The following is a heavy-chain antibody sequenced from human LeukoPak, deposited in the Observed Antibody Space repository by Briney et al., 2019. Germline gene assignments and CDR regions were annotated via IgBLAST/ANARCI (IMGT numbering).Heavy chain of an antibody. J-gene: IGHJ4*02. D-gene: IGHD3-9*01. CDR3: ARQYYDILTGYSKYYFDY. CDR1: GFTFSSHW. CDR2: IKKDGSEK. V-gene: IGHV3-7*01. Sequence: GGSLRLSCAASGFTFSSHWMSWVRQAPGKGLEWVANIKKDGSEKYYVDFVKGRFTISRDNAKNSLYLQMNSLRAEDTAVYYCARQYYDILTGYSKYYFDYWGRGTLVTVSS.